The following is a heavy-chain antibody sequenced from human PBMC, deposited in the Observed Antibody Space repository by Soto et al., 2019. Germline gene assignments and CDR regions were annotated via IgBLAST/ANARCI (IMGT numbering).Heavy chain of an antibody. V-gene: IGHV3-30*18. CDR1: GFTFSSYG. CDR2: ISYDGSNK. CDR3: AKVRYYDSSGSYFDL. Sequence: GGSLRLSCAASGFTFSSYGMHWVRQAPGKGLEWVAVISYDGSNKYYADSVKGRFTISRDNSKNTLYLQMNSLRAEDTAVYYCAKVRYYDSSGSYFDLWGRGTLVTVSS. J-gene: IGHJ2*01. D-gene: IGHD3-22*01.